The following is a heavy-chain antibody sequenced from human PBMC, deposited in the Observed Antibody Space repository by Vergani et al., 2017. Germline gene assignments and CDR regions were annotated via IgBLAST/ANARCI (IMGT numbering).Heavy chain of an antibody. V-gene: IGHV3-23*01. Sequence: EVQLLESGGGLVQPGGSLRLSCAASGFTFSSYAMSWVRQAPGTGLEWFSAISGSGGSTYYADSVKGRFTISRDNSKNTLYLQMNSLRAEDTAVYYCAKGGSDYYDSSGPYERRFDAFDIWGQGTMVTVSS. CDR2: ISGSGGST. J-gene: IGHJ3*02. CDR3: AKGGSDYYDSSGPYERRFDAFDI. CDR1: GFTFSSYA. D-gene: IGHD3-22*01.